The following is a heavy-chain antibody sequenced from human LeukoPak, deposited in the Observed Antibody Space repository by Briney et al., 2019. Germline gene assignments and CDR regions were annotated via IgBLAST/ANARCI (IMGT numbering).Heavy chain of an antibody. J-gene: IGHJ4*02. CDR2: INSDGRST. CDR3: ARGSGPIVVVPAANDY. CDR1: GFTFSSYW. V-gene: IGHV3-74*01. D-gene: IGHD2-2*01. Sequence: SGGSLRLSCAASGFTFSSYWMHWVRQAPGKGLLWVSRINSDGRSTSYADSVKGRFTISRDNAKNTLDLQMNSLRAEDTAVYYCARGSGPIVVVPAANDYWGQGTLVTVSS.